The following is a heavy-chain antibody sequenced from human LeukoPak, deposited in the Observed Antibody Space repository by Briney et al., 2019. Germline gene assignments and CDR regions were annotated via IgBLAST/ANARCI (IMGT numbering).Heavy chain of an antibody. D-gene: IGHD5-24*01. J-gene: IGHJ4*02. CDR2: IKGDGSNT. Sequence: GGSLRLSCTASGFNFSNYWMHWVRQAPGKGLVWVSRIKGDGSNTGYADSVKGRFTISRDNSKNTLYLQMDSLSAEDTAVYYCARTFVSGDGYKVGYFDYWGQGTLVTVSS. CDR3: ARTFVSGDGYKVGYFDY. CDR1: GFNFSNYW. V-gene: IGHV3-74*01.